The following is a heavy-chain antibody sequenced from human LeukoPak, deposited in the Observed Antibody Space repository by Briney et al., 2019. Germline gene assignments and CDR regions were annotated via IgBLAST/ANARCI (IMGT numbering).Heavy chain of an antibody. D-gene: IGHD2-2*01. Sequence: PGGSLRLSCAASGFTFSDYYMSWIRQAPGKGLEWVSYISSSSSYTNYADSVKGRFTISRDNAKNSLYLQMNSLRAEDTAVYYCAREGMWDVVPVDYWGQGTLVTVSS. CDR1: GFTFSDYY. CDR3: AREGMWDVVPVDY. V-gene: IGHV3-11*06. CDR2: ISSSSSYT. J-gene: IGHJ4*02.